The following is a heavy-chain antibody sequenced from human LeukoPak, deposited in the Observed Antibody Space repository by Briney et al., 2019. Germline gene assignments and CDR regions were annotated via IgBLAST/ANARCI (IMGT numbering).Heavy chain of an antibody. V-gene: IGHV3-11*04. CDR2: ISSSGSPI. J-gene: IGHJ5*02. CDR1: GFTVSSNY. CDR3: ARDTEKIPELGFLDSFDP. D-gene: IGHD3-3*01. Sequence: GGSLRLSCAASGFTVSSNYMSWVRQAPGKGLEWLSYISSSGSPIYYADSVKGRFTISRDNAKNSLYLQMSSLRAEDTAVYYCARDTEKIPELGFLDSFDPWGQGTLVTVSS.